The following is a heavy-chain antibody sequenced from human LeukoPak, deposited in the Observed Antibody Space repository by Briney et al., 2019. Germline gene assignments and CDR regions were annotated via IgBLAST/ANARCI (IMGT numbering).Heavy chain of an antibody. V-gene: IGHV1-69*13. CDR3: ARNIAADGTDY. CDR2: ITPIFGTA. J-gene: IGHJ4*02. D-gene: IGHD6-13*01. Sequence: ASVKVSCKASGGTFTSYVISWVRQAPGQGLEWMGGITPIFGTANYAQKFQGRVTITADESTGTAYMELSSLRSEDTAVYYCARNIAADGTDYWGQGTLVTVSS. CDR1: GGTFTSYV.